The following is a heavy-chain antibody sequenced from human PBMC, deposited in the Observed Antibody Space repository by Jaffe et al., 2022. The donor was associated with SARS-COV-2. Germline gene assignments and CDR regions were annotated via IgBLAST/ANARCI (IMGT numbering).Heavy chain of an antibody. V-gene: IGHV1-69*01. CDR3: ARLGGLLAPTYYYYYGMDV. CDR1: GGTFSSYA. J-gene: IGHJ6*02. Sequence: QVQLVQSGAEVKKPGSSVKVSCKASGGTFSSYAISWVRQAPGQGLEWMGGIIPIFGTANYAQKFQGRVTITADESTSTAYMELSSLRSEDTAVYYCARLGGLLAPTYYYYYGMDVWGQGTTVTVSS. CDR2: IIPIFGTA. D-gene: IGHD2-15*01.